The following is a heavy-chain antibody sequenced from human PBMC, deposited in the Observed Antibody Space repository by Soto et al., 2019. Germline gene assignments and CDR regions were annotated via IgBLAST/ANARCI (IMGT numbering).Heavy chain of an antibody. J-gene: IGHJ6*02. V-gene: IGHV4-31*03. D-gene: IGHD5-18*01. CDR3: ARNGYTYGMDV. CDR1: GGSTSSGGFY. CDR2: IYYSGIS. Sequence: TLSLTCTVSGGSTSSGGFYFICIRQHPGKGLELIGYIYYSGISYYNPSLKSRVSISLDTSRNQFSMTLNSVTAADTAVYYCARNGYTYGMDVWGQGATVTVSS.